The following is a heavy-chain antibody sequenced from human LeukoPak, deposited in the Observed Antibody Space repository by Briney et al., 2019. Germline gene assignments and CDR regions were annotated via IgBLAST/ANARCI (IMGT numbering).Heavy chain of an antibody. CDR1: GSTFDDYA. Sequence: GRSLRLSCAASGSTFDDYAMHWVRQAPGKGLEWVSGISWNSGSIGYADSVKGRFTISRDNAKNSLYLQMNSLRAEDTALYYCAKDSLSRVAVAGYYFDYWGQGTLVTVSS. CDR3: AKDSLSRVAVAGYYFDY. V-gene: IGHV3-9*01. CDR2: ISWNSGSI. J-gene: IGHJ4*02. D-gene: IGHD6-19*01.